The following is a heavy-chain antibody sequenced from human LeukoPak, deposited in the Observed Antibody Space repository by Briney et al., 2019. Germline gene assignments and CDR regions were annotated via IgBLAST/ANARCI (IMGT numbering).Heavy chain of an antibody. J-gene: IGHJ4*02. CDR2: ISSSGSAI. CDR3: AKRHCSSTSCYRVFDF. CDR1: GFTFNFTFSDYY. Sequence: GGSLRLSCAASGFTFNFTFSDYYMNWIRQAPGKGLEWVSYISSSGSAIYYADSVKGRFTISRDNSKNTLYLQMNSLRAEDTAVYYCAKRHCSSTSCYRVFDFWGQGTLVTVSS. D-gene: IGHD2-2*02. V-gene: IGHV3-11*01.